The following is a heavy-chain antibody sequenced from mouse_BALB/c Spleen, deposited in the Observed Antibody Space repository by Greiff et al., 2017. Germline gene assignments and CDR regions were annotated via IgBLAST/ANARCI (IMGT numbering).Heavy chain of an antibody. D-gene: IGHD3-1*01. CDR3: VRDSSGYAMDD. CDR1: GFTFNTYA. J-gene: IGHJ4*01. Sequence: EVHLVESGGGLVQPKGSLKLSCAASGFTFNTYAMHWVCQAPGKGLEWVARIRSKSNNYATYYADSVKDRFTISRDDSQSMLYLQMNNLKTEDTAMYYCVRDSSGYAMDDWGQGTSVTVSS. CDR2: IRSKSNNYAT. V-gene: IGHV10-3*03.